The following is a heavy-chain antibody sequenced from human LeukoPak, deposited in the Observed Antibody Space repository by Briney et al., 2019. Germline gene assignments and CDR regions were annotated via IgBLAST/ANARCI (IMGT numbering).Heavy chain of an antibody. CDR1: GFTFSSYG. D-gene: IGHD6-19*01. CDR3: AKDLYSSGWYLDY. Sequence: PGGSLRLSCAASGFTFSSYGMHWARQAPGKGLEWVAVIWYDGSNKYYADSVKGRFTISRDNSKNTLYLQMNSLRAEDTVVYYCAKDLYSSGWYLDYWGQGTLVTVSS. J-gene: IGHJ4*02. V-gene: IGHV3-33*06. CDR2: IWYDGSNK.